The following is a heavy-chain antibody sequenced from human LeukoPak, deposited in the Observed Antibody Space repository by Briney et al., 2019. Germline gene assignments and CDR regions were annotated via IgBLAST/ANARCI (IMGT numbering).Heavy chain of an antibody. CDR2: INVYNGNT. D-gene: IGHD3-3*01. CDR3: ARGSASGVHDF. V-gene: IGHV1-18*01. CDR1: GYTFTSYG. Sequence: ASVKVSCKASGYTFTSYGISWVRQAPGQGLEWMGWINVYNGNTTYAQKFQGRVTMTTDTSTTTGFMELRRLRSDDTAVYYCARGSASGVHDFWGQGTPVTVSS. J-gene: IGHJ4*02.